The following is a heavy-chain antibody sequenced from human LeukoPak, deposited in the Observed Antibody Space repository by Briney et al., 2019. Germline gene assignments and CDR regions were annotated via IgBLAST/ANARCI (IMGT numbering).Heavy chain of an antibody. D-gene: IGHD5-18*01. J-gene: IGHJ4*02. CDR1: GDSISSGDYY. CDR3: ARGGGGYSYGYDLDY. Sequence: SETLSLTCTVSGDSISSGDYYWSWIRQPAGKGLEWIGRISSSGSTNYNPSLKSRVTISVDTSKNQFSLKLSSVTAADTAVYYCARGGGGYSYGYDLDYWGQGTLVTVSS. V-gene: IGHV4-61*02. CDR2: ISSSGST.